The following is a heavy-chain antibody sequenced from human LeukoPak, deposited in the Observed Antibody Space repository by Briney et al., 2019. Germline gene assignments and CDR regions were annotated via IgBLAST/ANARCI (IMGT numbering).Heavy chain of an antibody. J-gene: IGHJ4*02. V-gene: IGHV3-48*01. CDR3: ARETIYSDKVIDH. CDR2: ISISNNSI. CDR1: GFTFSYYS. D-gene: IGHD4-17*01. Sequence: PGGSLRLSCAASGFTFSYYSFNWVRQAPGKGLEWIAYISISNNSIYYADSVKGRFTISRDNAKNSLYLQMNSLRVEDTAVYSCARETIYSDKVIDHWGQGTPVTVSS.